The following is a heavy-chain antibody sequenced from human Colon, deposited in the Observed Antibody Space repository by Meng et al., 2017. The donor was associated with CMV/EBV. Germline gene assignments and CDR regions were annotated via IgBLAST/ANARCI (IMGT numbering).Heavy chain of an antibody. CDR1: GFTFSSYW. CDR3: ARITTFGVGLHGMDV. J-gene: IGHJ6*02. D-gene: IGHD3-3*01. Sequence: GESLKISCAASGFTFSSYWMSWVRQAPGKGLEWVANIKQDGSEKYYVDSVKGRFTISRDNAKNSLYLQMNSLRAEDTAVYYCARITTFGVGLHGMDVWGQGTTVTVSS. V-gene: IGHV3-7*01. CDR2: IKQDGSEK.